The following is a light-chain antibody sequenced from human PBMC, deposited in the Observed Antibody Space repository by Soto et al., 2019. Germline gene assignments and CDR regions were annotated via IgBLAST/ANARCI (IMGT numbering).Light chain of an antibody. CDR2: GVS. J-gene: IGKJ1*01. CDR3: QQYGRSGT. Sequence: NGSSQSPGILSWSQGEKATPSCRASQSVSSNYFAWYQQKPGQAPRLLIYGVSSRPTGIPDRFSGSGSGTDFTLTISRLEPEDFAVYYCQQYGRSGTFGQGTKVDIK. V-gene: IGKV3-20*01. CDR1: QSVSSNY.